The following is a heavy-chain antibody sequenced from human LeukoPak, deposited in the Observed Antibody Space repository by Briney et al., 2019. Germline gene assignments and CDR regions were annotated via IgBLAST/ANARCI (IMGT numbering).Heavy chain of an antibody. CDR3: ASSTYSGSHWDAFNI. CDR2: ISYDGSNK. V-gene: IGHV3-30*04. Sequence: GGSLRLSCAASGFTFSSYAMHWVRQAPGKGLEWVAVISYDGSNKYYADSVKGRFTVSRDNAKNTLYLQMNSLRAEDAAVYYCASSTYSGSHWDAFNIWGQGTMVTVSS. D-gene: IGHD1-26*01. CDR1: GFTFSSYA. J-gene: IGHJ3*02.